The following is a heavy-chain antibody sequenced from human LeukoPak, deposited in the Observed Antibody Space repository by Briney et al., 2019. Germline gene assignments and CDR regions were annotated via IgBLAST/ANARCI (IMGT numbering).Heavy chain of an antibody. CDR2: INPNSGGT. CDR3: AREETAAGPYYYYGMDV. V-gene: IGHV1-2*04. J-gene: IGHJ6*02. Sequence: GASVKVSCKASGYTFTGYYMHWVRQTPGQGLEWMGWINPNSGGTNYAQKFQGWVTMTRDTSISTAYMELSRLRSDDTAVYYCAREETAAGPYYYYGMDVWGQGTTVTVSS. CDR1: GYTFTGYY. D-gene: IGHD6-13*01.